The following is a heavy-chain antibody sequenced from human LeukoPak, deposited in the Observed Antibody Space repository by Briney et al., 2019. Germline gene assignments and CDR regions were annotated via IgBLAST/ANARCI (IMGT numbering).Heavy chain of an antibody. Sequence: GGSLRLSCAASGFTFSDHYMDWVRQAPGKGLKWVGRVRKKANSYTTEYAASVEGRFTISRDDSENSLFLQMNSLKTEDTAVYYCARVIMTHFVFDSWGQGTPVTVSS. J-gene: IGHJ4*02. D-gene: IGHD3-16*01. V-gene: IGHV3-72*01. CDR1: GFTFSDHY. CDR3: ARVIMTHFVFDS. CDR2: VRKKANSYTT.